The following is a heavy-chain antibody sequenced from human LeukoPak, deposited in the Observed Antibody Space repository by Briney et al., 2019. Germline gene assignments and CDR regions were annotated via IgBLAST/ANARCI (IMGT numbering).Heavy chain of an antibody. V-gene: IGHV3-74*01. J-gene: IGHJ6*03. CDR1: GFIFSSYS. CDR3: ARGTVFGDYYYMDV. D-gene: IGHD3-3*01. Sequence: GGSLRLSCAASGFIFSSYSMNWVRQAPGKGLVWVSRINPDGSSTRYADSVKGRFTISRDNAKNTLYLQMNSLRAEDTAVYYCARGTVFGDYYYMDVWGKGTTVTVSS. CDR2: INPDGSST.